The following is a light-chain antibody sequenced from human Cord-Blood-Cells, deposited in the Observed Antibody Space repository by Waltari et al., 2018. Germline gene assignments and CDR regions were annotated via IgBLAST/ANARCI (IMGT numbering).Light chain of an antibody. Sequence: DIQMTQSPSSLSASVGDRVTITCRASQSISSYLNWYQKKPGKAPKLLIYAASSLQSGVPSRCSGSGAVTDFPPTIISLQPEDFATYYCQQSYSTPITFGQGTRLEIK. CDR1: QSISSY. J-gene: IGKJ5*01. CDR3: QQSYSTPIT. CDR2: AAS. V-gene: IGKV1-39*01.